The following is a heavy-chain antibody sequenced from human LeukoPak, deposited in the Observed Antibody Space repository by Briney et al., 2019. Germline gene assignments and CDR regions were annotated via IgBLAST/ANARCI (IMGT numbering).Heavy chain of an antibody. CDR1: GDTVSSNSAA. J-gene: IGHJ3*02. CDR3: AREKEQGLAYDAFDI. Sequence: SQTLSLTCAISGDTVSSNSAAWNCIRQSPSRGLEWQRRTYYRSKWYNDYAVSVKSRITINPDTSKNQFSLQLNSVSPEDTAVYYCAREKEQGLAYDAFDIWGQGTMVTVSS. D-gene: IGHD6-19*01. CDR2: TYYRSKWYN. V-gene: IGHV6-1*01.